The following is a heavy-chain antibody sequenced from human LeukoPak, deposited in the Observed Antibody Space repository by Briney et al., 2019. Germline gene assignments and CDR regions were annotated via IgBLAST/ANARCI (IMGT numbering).Heavy chain of an antibody. D-gene: IGHD5-24*01. J-gene: IGHJ5*02. CDR1: GFTFSTYW. CDR2: ISPGGDTI. Sequence: PGGSLRLSCAASGFTFSTYWMHWVRQAPGKGLEWISYISPGGDTIYYADSVKGRFTISRDNAKNSLYLQMNSLRAEDTAVYHCARAPLVLQYRWWFDPWGQGTLVIVSS. V-gene: IGHV3-48*04. CDR3: ARAPLVLQYRWWFDP.